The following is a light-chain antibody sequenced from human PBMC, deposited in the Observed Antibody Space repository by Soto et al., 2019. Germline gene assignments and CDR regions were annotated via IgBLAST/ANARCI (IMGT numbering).Light chain of an antibody. V-gene: IGKV1-5*01. CDR3: QQYSSNSF. J-gene: IGKJ4*01. CDR1: QNISIS. CDR2: AAS. Sequence: DIQMTQSPSTLSASVGDRVAITYRASQNISISLAWYQQKPGKAPKVLIYAASSLESGVPLRFSGNGSGTEFTLTISSLQPDDFATYYCQQYSSNSFFGGGTKVVMK.